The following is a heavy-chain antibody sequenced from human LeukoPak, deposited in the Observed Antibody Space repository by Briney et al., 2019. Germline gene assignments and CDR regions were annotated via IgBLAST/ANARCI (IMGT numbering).Heavy chain of an antibody. CDR2: ISAYNGNT. CDR1: GYTFTSYG. V-gene: IGHV1-18*01. CDR3: ARDRKLGYSGYDHY. Sequence: ASVKVSCKASGYTFTSYGISWVRQAPGQGLEWMGWISAYNGNTNYAQKLQGRVTMTTDTSTSTAYMELRSLRSDDTAVYYCARDRKLGYSGYDHYWGQGTLVTVSS. J-gene: IGHJ4*02. D-gene: IGHD5-12*01.